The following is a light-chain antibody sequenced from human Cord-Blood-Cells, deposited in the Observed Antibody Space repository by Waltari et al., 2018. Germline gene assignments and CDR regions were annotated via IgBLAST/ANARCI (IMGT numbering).Light chain of an antibody. CDR3: QSADSSGTYRWV. CDR1: ALPKQY. J-gene: IGLJ3*02. V-gene: IGLV3-25*03. CDR2: KDS. Sequence: SYELTQPPSVSVSPGQTAGITCSGDALPKQYAYWYQQKPGQAPVLVIYKDSERPSGIPERFSGSSSGTTVTLTISGVQAEDEADYYCQSADSSGTYRWVFGGGTKLTVL.